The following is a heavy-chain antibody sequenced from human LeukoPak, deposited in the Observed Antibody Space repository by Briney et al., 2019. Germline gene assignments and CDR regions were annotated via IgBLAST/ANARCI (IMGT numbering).Heavy chain of an antibody. D-gene: IGHD2-2*01. CDR3: ARSSLVRDAFDI. Sequence: ASVKVSCKASGYIFTSYDINWVRQATGQGLEWMGWMNPSSGNTGYAQKFQGRVTITRNTSISTAYMELSSLRSEDTAVYYCARSSLVRDAFDIWGQGTVVTVSS. J-gene: IGHJ3*02. CDR1: GYIFTSYD. CDR2: MNPSSGNT. V-gene: IGHV1-8*03.